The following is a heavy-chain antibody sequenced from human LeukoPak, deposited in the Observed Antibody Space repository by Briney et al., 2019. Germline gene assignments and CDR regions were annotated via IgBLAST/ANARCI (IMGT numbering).Heavy chain of an antibody. V-gene: IGHV3-7*01. CDR1: GFTFGKYW. D-gene: IGHD5-24*01. CDR3: AREFRVYGMDV. Sequence: GGSLRLSCVASGFTFGKYWMSWVRQAPGKGLEWVANIKLDGSEKNYVDSVKGRFTISRDNTKNSLYLQMNSLRAEDTAVYYCAREFRVYGMDVWGQGTTVTVSS. J-gene: IGHJ6*02. CDR2: IKLDGSEK.